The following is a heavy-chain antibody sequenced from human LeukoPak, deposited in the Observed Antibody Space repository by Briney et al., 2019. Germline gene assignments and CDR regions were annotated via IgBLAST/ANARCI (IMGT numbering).Heavy chain of an antibody. V-gene: IGHV3-9*01. Sequence: PGGSLRLSCAASGFTFDDYAMHWVRQAPGKGLEWVSGISWNSGSIGYADSVKGRFTISRDNAKNSLYLQMNSLRAEDTALYYCAKDGYSSGWNNLFDYWGQGTLVTVSS. CDR1: GFTFDDYA. J-gene: IGHJ4*02. CDR3: AKDGYSSGWNNLFDY. CDR2: ISWNSGSI. D-gene: IGHD6-19*01.